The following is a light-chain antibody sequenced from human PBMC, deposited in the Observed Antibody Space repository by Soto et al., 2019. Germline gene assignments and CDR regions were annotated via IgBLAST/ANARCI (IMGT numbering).Light chain of an antibody. CDR3: QSYDSSXKAV. V-gene: IGLV1-40*01. Sequence: QSVLTQPPSVSGAPGQRVTISCTGSSSNIGAGYDVHWYQQLPGTAPKLLIYGNSNRPSGVPDRFSGSKSGTSASLAITGLQAEDEADYYCQSYDSSXKAVFGGGTQL. CDR1: SSNIGAGYD. CDR2: GNS. J-gene: IGLJ7*01.